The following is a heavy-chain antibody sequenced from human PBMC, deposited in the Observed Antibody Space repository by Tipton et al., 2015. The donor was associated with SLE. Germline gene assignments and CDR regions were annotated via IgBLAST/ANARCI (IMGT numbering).Heavy chain of an antibody. CDR2: IHTSGST. J-gene: IGHJ3*01. CDR3: ARSTYDSSAYL. D-gene: IGHD3-22*01. V-gene: IGHV4-61*09. Sequence: TLSLTCTVSGDSISSGSHYWSWIRQPAGKGLEWLGHIHTSGSTYYNPSLTSRVTMSLDTSKNQFSLKLNSVTAADMAVYYCARSTYDSSAYLWGQGTMVTVSS. CDR1: GDSISSGSHY.